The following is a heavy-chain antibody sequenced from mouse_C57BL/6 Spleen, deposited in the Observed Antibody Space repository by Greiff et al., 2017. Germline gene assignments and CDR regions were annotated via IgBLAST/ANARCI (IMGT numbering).Heavy chain of an antibody. CDR2: INPGSGGT. Sequence: VQLQQSGAELVRPGTSVKVSCKASGYAFTNYLIEWVKQRPGQGLEWIGVINPGSGGTNYNEKFKGKATLTADKSSSTAYMQLSSLTSEDSAVYFCARGGGYWDYFDYWGQGTTLTVSS. J-gene: IGHJ2*01. V-gene: IGHV1-54*01. CDR1: GYAFTNYL. CDR3: ARGGGYWDYFDY.